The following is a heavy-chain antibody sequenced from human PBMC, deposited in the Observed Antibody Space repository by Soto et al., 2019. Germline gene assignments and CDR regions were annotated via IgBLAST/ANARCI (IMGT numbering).Heavy chain of an antibody. J-gene: IGHJ4*02. CDR2: ISGYNGDI. D-gene: IGHD1-26*01. V-gene: IGHV1-18*04. Sequence: QVHLVQSGGEVKKPGASVKVSCKASGYTFNRHGITWVRQAPGQGLEWMGWISGYNGDINYEQKFQGRVTLSSDTLTSTVYLELKSLRFDDTAVYYCARVRIVGAREIDFWGQGTLGTVSS. CDR3: ARVRIVGAREIDF. CDR1: GYTFNRHG.